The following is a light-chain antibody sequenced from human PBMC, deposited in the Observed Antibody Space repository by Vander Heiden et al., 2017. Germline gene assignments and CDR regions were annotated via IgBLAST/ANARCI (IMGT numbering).Light chain of an antibody. J-gene: IGLJ2*01. V-gene: IGLV1-40*01. CDR2: GNT. CDR1: SSNVGAGYG. CDR3: QSYDGSLSGFVV. Sequence: QSVLTQPPSVSGAPGQRVTISCTGTSSNVGAGYGVHWYQQLPGAAPKLLIYGNTNRPSGVPDRFSGSQSGTSASLAITGLQAEEEADYYCQSYDGSLSGFVVFGGGTKLTVL.